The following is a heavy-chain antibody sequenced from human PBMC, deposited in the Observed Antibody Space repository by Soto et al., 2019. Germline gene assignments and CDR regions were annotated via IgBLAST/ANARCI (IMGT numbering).Heavy chain of an antibody. CDR3: AAGGKGSGYSADY. J-gene: IGHJ4*02. Sequence: ASVKVSCKASGFTFTSSAMQWVRQARGQRLEWIGWIVVGSGNTNYAQKFQEGVTITRDMSTRTAYMELSSLRSEDTAVYYCAAGGKGSGYSADYWGQGTLVTVSS. D-gene: IGHD3-3*01. CDR2: IVVGSGNT. CDR1: GFTFTSSA. V-gene: IGHV1-58*02.